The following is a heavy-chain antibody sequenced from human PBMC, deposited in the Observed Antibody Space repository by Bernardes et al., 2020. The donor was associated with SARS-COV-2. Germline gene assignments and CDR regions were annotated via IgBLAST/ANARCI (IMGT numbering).Heavy chain of an antibody. Sequence: ASVKVSCKASGYTFTGYYVHWVRQVRGQGLEWMGRINPNSGGTNNAQKFQGRVTMTRDTSINTAYMELSRLRSDDTAVYYCARDRGYCRGGSCNYEDAFDIWGQGTMVTVSS. J-gene: IGHJ3*02. V-gene: IGHV1-2*06. CDR3: ARDRGYCRGGSCNYEDAFDI. CDR2: INPNSGGT. CDR1: GYTFTGYY. D-gene: IGHD2-15*01.